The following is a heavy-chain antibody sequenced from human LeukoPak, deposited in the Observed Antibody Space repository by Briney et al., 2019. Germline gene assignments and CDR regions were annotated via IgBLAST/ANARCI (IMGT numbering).Heavy chain of an antibody. Sequence: PGGSLRLSCAASGFTFSSYSMNWVRQAPGKGLEWVSYISSSSSTIYYADSVKGRFTISRDNAKNSLYLQMNSLRAEDTAVYYCARGGWGLGAFMITFGGVGGGFDYWGQGTLVTVSS. D-gene: IGHD3-16*01. CDR3: ARGGWGLGAFMITFGGVGGGFDY. CDR2: ISSSSSTI. J-gene: IGHJ4*02. V-gene: IGHV3-48*04. CDR1: GFTFSSYS.